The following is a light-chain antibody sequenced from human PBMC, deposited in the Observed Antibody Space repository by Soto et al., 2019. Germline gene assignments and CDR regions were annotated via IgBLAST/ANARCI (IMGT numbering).Light chain of an antibody. Sequence: DIQMTQSPSTLSASVGDRVTITCRASQSISSWLAWYQQKPGKAPKLLIYKASSLESGVPSRFSGSGSGTEFTLTISSLQPDDFATYYCQQSNTFGGGTKVDI. CDR2: KAS. CDR1: QSISSW. CDR3: QQSNT. J-gene: IGKJ4*01. V-gene: IGKV1-5*03.